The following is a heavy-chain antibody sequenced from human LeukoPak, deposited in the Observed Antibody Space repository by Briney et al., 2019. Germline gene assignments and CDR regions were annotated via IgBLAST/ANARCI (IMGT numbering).Heavy chain of an antibody. CDR2: ISAYNGNT. J-gene: IGHJ4*02. Sequence: ASVKVSCKASGYTFTSYGISWVRQAPGQGLEWMGWISAYNGNTNYAQKLQGRVTMTTDTSTSTAYMELRSLRSDDTAVYYCARRPISEMATFDFDYWGQGTLVTVSS. CDR3: ARRPISEMATFDFDY. CDR1: GYTFTSYG. V-gene: IGHV1-18*01. D-gene: IGHD5-24*01.